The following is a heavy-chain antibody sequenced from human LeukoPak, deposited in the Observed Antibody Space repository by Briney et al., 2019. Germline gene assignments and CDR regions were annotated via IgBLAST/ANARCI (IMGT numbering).Heavy chain of an antibody. V-gene: IGHV4-4*07. CDR1: GGSISSYY. CDR2: IYTSGST. D-gene: IGHD6-13*01. J-gene: IGHJ4*02. CDR3: ARGGSSWYGDYFDY. Sequence: SETLSLTCTVSGGSISSYYWSWIRQPAGKGLEWIGRIYTSGSTNYNPSLKSRVTMSVDASKNQFSLKLSSVTAADTAVYYCARGGSSWYGDYFDYWGQGTLVTVSS.